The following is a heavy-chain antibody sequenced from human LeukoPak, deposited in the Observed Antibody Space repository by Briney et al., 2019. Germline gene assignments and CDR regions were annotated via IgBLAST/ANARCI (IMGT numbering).Heavy chain of an antibody. D-gene: IGHD3-22*01. J-gene: IGHJ4*02. V-gene: IGHV4-34*01. CDR2: INHSRST. CDR3: ARAISPYYDSSGYYPRGAKILDY. CDR1: GGSFSGYY. Sequence: ASETLSLTCAVYGGSFSGYYWSWIRQPPGKGLEWIGEINHSRSTNYNPSLKSRVTISVGTSKNQFSLKLSSVTAADTAVYYCARAISPYYDSSGYYPRGAKILDYWGQGTLVTVSS.